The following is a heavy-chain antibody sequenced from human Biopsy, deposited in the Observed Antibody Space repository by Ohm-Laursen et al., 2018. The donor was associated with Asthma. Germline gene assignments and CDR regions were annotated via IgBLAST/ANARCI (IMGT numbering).Heavy chain of an antibody. Sequence: SLRLSCTASGFKFDEYTMHWVRHAPGKGLEWVSGISWNSSTIGYADSVEGRFTISRDNAKNSVFLHMDSLRPEDTAFYYCAKVRSDWVITESFDYWGQGVLVTVSS. CDR3: AKVRSDWVITESFDY. CDR1: GFKFDEYT. J-gene: IGHJ4*02. CDR2: ISWNSSTI. D-gene: IGHD3-22*01. V-gene: IGHV3-9*01.